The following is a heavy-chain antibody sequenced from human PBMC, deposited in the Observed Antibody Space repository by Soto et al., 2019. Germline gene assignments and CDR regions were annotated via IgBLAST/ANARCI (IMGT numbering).Heavy chain of an antibody. V-gene: IGHV3-30*18. CDR2: ISYDGSNQ. CDR1: GFTFNIYG. CDR3: AKDQASGQGSFDS. Sequence: SLRLSCAASGFTFNIYGMHWVRQAPDKGLEWVALISYDGSNQDYADSVKGRFTISRDNSKNTLFLQMNSLRADDTAVYYCAKDQASGQGSFDSWGQGTLVTVSS. J-gene: IGHJ4*02.